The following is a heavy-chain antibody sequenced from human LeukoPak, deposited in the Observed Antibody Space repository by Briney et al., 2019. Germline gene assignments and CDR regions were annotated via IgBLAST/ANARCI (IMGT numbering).Heavy chain of an antibody. V-gene: IGHV3-48*03. Sequence: GGSLRLSCAASGFTFSDYGINWVRQAPGKGLEWISCISTSGSTTYYADSVKGRFTISRDNAKNSLFLQMNTLTAEDTAVYYCARGALHVFDYWGQGTPVTVSS. CDR3: ARGALHVFDY. D-gene: IGHD3-10*02. CDR1: GFTFSDYG. CDR2: ISTSGSTT. J-gene: IGHJ4*02.